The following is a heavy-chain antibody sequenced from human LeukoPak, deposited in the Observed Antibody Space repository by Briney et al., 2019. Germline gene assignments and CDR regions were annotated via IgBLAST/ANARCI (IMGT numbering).Heavy chain of an antibody. CDR2: INPNSGGT. J-gene: IGHJ5*02. CDR3: AGAKYNWNDWFDP. D-gene: IGHD1-1*01. Sequence: GASVKVSCKASGYTFTGYYMHWVRQAPGQGLEWMGWINPNSGGTNYAQEFQGRVTMTRDTSISTAYMELSRLRSDDTAVYYCAGAKYNWNDWFDPWGQGTLVTVSS. CDR1: GYTFTGYY. V-gene: IGHV1-2*02.